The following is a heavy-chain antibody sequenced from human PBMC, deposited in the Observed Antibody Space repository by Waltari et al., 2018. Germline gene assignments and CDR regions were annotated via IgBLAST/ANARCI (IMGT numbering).Heavy chain of an antibody. J-gene: IGHJ3*02. V-gene: IGHV3-7*01. CDR1: GFTFSSYW. CDR2: INQEGSAK. Sequence: VQLVESGGGLVQPGGSLRLACGASGFTFSSYWMSWVRQAPGKGREWVANINQEGSAKYYVDSVKGRFTISRDNATDTLYLQMNGLRAEDTAIYYCARDFEYTGSYGAFDMWGQGTMVTVSS. D-gene: IGHD1-26*01. CDR3: ARDFEYTGSYGAFDM.